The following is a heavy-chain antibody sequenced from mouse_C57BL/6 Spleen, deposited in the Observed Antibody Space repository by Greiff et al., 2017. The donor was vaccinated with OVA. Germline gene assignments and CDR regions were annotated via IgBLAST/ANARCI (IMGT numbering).Heavy chain of an antibody. J-gene: IGHJ2*01. CDR1: GYTFTDYY. CDR2: INPYNGGT. Sequence: VQLKQSGPVLVKPGASVKMSCKASGYTFTDYYMNWVKQSHGKSLEWIGVINPYNGGTSYNQKFKGKATLTVDKSSSTAYMELNSLTSEDSAVYYCARIDYGSSPFDYWGQGTTLTVSS. D-gene: IGHD1-1*01. V-gene: IGHV1-19*01. CDR3: ARIDYGSSPFDY.